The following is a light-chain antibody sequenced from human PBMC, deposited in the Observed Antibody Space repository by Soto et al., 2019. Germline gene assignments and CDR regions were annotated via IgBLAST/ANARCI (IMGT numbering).Light chain of an antibody. CDR2: DVS. V-gene: IGLV2-14*03. Sequence: QSALTQPASVSGSPGQSTTISCSGTSSDVGTYNHISWYQQHPGKAPKLMIYDVSNRPSGVSHRFSGSKSGTTASLTISGLQAEDEADYYCSSHATGSTLIFGGGTKVTVL. J-gene: IGLJ2*01. CDR3: SSHATGSTLI. CDR1: SSDVGTYNH.